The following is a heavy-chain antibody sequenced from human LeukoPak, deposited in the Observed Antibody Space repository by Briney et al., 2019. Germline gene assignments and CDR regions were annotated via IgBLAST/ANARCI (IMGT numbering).Heavy chain of an antibody. V-gene: IGHV4-34*01. Sequence: SETLSLTCAVYGGSFSGYYWSWIRQPPGKGLEWIGEINHSGSTNYNPSLKSRVTISVDTSKNQFSLKLSSVTAADTAVYYCARGSPGYTQLLLVYFDYWGQGTLVTVSS. J-gene: IGHJ4*02. D-gene: IGHD2-15*01. CDR1: GGSFSGYY. CDR2: INHSGST. CDR3: ARGSPGYTQLLLVYFDY.